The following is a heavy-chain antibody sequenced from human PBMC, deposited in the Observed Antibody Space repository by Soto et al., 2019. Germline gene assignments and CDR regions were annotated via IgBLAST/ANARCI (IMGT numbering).Heavy chain of an antibody. V-gene: IGHV4-34*01. J-gene: IGHJ6*02. CDR1: GGSFSGYY. Sequence: PSETLSLTCADYGGSFSGYYWSWIRQPPGKGLEWIGEINHSGSTNYNPSLKSRVTISVDTSKNQFSLKLSSVTAADTAVYYCARQSSSSLMVYYYYGMDVWGQGTTVTVSS. D-gene: IGHD6-6*01. CDR2: INHSGST. CDR3: ARQSSSSLMVYYYYGMDV.